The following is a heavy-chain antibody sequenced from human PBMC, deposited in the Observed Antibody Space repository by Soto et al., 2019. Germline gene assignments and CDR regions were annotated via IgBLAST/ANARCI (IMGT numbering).Heavy chain of an antibody. V-gene: IGHV3-23*01. Sequence: PGGSLRLSCAASGFTFSSYAMTWVRQTPGKGLEWVSNISRGSSSTYYPDYVKGRFTISRDNSKNTLYLQMNSLRAEDTAVYYCARVIMDVWGQGTTVTVSS. CDR1: GFTFSSYA. CDR3: ARVIMDV. J-gene: IGHJ6*02. CDR2: ISRGSSST.